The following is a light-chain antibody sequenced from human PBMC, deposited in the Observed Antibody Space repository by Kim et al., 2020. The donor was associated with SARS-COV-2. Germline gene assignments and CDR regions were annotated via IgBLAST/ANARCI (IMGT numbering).Light chain of an antibody. CDR2: NNN. V-gene: IGLV1-44*01. CDR3: AAWDDSLSAYVI. Sequence: QRVTISCSGSSSNIGSNIVNWYQQLPGTAPKLLIYNNNQRPSGVPDRFSGSKSGTSASLAISGLQSEDEADYYCAAWDDSLSAYVIFGGGTQLTVL. CDR1: SSNIGSNI. J-gene: IGLJ2*01.